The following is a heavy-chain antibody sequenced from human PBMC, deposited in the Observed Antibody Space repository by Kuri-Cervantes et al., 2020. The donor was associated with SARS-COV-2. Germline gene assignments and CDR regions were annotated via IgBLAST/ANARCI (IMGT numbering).Heavy chain of an antibody. CDR1: GFTFSSYW. V-gene: IGHV3-7*02. J-gene: IGHJ4*02. CDR3: AMKSTRNNYYDSSGSFDY. D-gene: IGHD3-22*01. Sequence: GGSLRLSCAASGFTFSSYWISWVRQAPGEGLEWVANIKQDGSEKYYVDSVKGRFTISRDNAKNSLYLQMNSLRAEDTAVYYCAMKSTRNNYYDSSGSFDYWGQGTLVTVSS. CDR2: IKQDGSEK.